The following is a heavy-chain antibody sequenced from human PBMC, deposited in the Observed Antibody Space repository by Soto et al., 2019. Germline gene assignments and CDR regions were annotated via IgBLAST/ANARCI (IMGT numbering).Heavy chain of an antibody. J-gene: IGHJ4*02. CDR3: ARHYGNSAYHPFDY. Sequence: PSETLSLTCTVSGDSVSSGSYYWSWIRQPPGKGLEWIGYIYYSGSSNYNPSLQSRVTTSIDTSKNQFSLKLSSVTTADTAVYYCARHYGNSAYHPFDYWGQGTLVTVSS. CDR2: IYYSGSS. CDR1: GDSVSSGSYY. V-gene: IGHV4-61*01. D-gene: IGHD3-22*01.